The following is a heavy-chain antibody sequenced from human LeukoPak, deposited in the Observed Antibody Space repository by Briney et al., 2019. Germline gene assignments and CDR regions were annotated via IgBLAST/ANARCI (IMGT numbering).Heavy chain of an antibody. CDR3: AREGWGYSYGDGYYYYGMDV. CDR2: IKQDGSEK. V-gene: IGHV3-7*01. Sequence: GGSLRLSCAASGFTFSSYWMSWVRQAPGKGLEWVANIKQDGSEKYYVDSVKGRFTISRDNAKNSLYLQMNSLRAEDTAVYYCAREGWGYSYGDGYYYYGMDVWGQGTTVTVSS. D-gene: IGHD5-18*01. CDR1: GFTFSSYW. J-gene: IGHJ6*02.